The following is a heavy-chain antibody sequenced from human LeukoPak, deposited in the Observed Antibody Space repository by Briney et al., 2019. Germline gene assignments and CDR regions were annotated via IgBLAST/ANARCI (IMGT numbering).Heavy chain of an antibody. CDR1: GGSISSGGYY. J-gene: IGHJ4*02. CDR2: IYYSGST. Sequence: PSQTLSLTCTVSGGSISSGGYYWSWIRQHPGKGLEWIGYIYYSGSTYYNPSLKSRVTISVDTSKNQFSLKLSSVTAADTAVYYCARTPVVPAAIGEWGFDYWGQGTLATVSS. D-gene: IGHD2-2*02. V-gene: IGHV4-31*03. CDR3: ARTPVVPAAIGEWGFDY.